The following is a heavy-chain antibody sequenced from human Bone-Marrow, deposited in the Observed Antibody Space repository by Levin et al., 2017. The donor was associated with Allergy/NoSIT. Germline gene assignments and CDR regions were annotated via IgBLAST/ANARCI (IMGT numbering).Heavy chain of an antibody. Sequence: PGGSLRLSCAVSPFTVNDKFMTWVRQAPGKGLEWVSGIYSGGNTNYADSVKGRFTISRDNARNTLYLQMNSLRVEDTAVYYCAADHGSSWCLHWGHGTLFTVSS. CDR1: PFTVNDKF. CDR3: AADHGSSWCLH. V-gene: IGHV3-66*01. J-gene: IGHJ4*01. D-gene: IGHD6-13*01. CDR2: IYSGGNT.